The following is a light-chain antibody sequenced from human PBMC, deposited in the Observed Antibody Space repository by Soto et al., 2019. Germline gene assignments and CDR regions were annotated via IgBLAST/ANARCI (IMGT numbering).Light chain of an antibody. J-gene: IGLJ2*01. V-gene: IGLV1-44*01. CDR1: SSNIGSNT. CDR3: AAWDDSLNGVV. CDR2: NDS. Sequence: QSVLTQPPSASGTPGQRVTISCSGTSSNIGSNTVSWYQQLPGTAPKLLISNDSQRPSGVPDRFSGSKSGTSASLAISGLQSEDEADYYCAAWDDSLNGVVFGGGTKLTVL.